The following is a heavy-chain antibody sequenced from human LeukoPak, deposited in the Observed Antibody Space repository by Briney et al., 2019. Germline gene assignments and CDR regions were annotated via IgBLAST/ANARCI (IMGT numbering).Heavy chain of an antibody. CDR1: GGTFSSYT. D-gene: IGHD6-13*01. J-gene: IGHJ6*03. V-gene: IGHV1-69*02. CDR3: ASFPGIAAAGTFNYYYYYVDV. Sequence: GASVKVSCKASGGTFSSYTISWVRQAPGQGLEWMGRIIPILGIANYAQKFQGRVTITADKSTSTAYMELSSLRSGDTAVYYCASFPGIAAAGTFNYYYYYVDVWGKGTTVTVSS. CDR2: IIPILGIA.